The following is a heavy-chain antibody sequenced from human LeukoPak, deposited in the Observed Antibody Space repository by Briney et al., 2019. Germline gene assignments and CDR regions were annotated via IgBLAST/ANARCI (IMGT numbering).Heavy chain of an antibody. Sequence: SETLSLTCTVSVGSINSYYWSWIRQPPGKGLEWIGYIYYSGTTNYSPSLRSRVTISVDTSKNQFSLRLSSVTAADTAVYYCASRSSIWSGYQDTLYYFDSWGQGTLVTVSS. J-gene: IGHJ4*02. CDR3: ASRSSIWSGYQDTLYYFDS. V-gene: IGHV4-59*08. D-gene: IGHD3-3*01. CDR2: IYYSGTT. CDR1: VGSINSYY.